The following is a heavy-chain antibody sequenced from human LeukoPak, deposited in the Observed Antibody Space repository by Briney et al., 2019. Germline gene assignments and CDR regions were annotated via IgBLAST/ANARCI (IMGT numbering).Heavy chain of an antibody. J-gene: IGHJ4*02. V-gene: IGHV3-23*01. CDR1: GSTFSSHT. D-gene: IGHD1-26*01. Sequence: GGSLRLSCAASGSTFSSHTMGWVRQAPGKGLEWVSGISGSGVNTYYADSVKGRFTISRDNSKNTLYLQMDSLRAEDTAVYYCAKAFGRATYDFWGQGILVTVSS. CDR2: ISGSGVNT. CDR3: AKAFGRATYDF.